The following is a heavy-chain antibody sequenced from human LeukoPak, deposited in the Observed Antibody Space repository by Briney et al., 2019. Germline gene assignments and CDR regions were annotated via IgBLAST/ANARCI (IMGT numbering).Heavy chain of an antibody. CDR3: ASLLRIAAAGRHPSMTDY. Sequence: SETLSLTCAVYGGSFSGYYWSWIRQPPGKGLEWIGEINHSGSTNYNPSLKSRVTISVDTSKNQFSLKLSSVTAADTAVYYCASLLRIAAAGRHPSMTDYWGQGTLVTVSS. D-gene: IGHD6-13*01. CDR1: GGSFSGYY. V-gene: IGHV4-34*01. J-gene: IGHJ4*02. CDR2: INHSGST.